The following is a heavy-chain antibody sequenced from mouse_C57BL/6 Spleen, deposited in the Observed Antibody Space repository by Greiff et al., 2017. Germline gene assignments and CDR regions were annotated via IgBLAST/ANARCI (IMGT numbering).Heavy chain of an antibody. CDR3: ARLTTTVVERAY. CDR1: GYTFTSYG. J-gene: IGHJ3*01. V-gene: IGHV1-81*01. D-gene: IGHD1-1*01. Sequence: VQLVESGAELARPGASVKLSCKASGYTFTSYGISWVKQRTGQGLEWIGEIYPRSGNTYYNEKFKGKATLTADKSSSTAYMELRSLTSEDSAVYFCARLTTTVVERAYWGQGTLVTVSA. CDR2: IYPRSGNT.